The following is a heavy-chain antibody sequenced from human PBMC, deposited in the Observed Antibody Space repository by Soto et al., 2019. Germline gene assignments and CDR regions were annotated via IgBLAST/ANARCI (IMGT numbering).Heavy chain of an antibody. CDR2: ISSDGSTI. J-gene: IGHJ4*02. Sequence: QVLLVESGGGVVQPGTSLTLSCAASGFPFTSYAMHWVRQTPEKGLQWLTIISSDGSTIHYVDSVKGRFTISRDHSKNPVSLQMNSLRADDTAVYYCARGTGSGSFLMDYWGQGTLVTVSS. CDR3: ARGTGSGSFLMDY. CDR1: GFPFTSYA. D-gene: IGHD3-10*01. V-gene: IGHV3-30-3*01.